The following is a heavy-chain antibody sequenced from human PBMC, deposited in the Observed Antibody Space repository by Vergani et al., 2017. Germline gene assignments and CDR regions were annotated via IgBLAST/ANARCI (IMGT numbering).Heavy chain of an antibody. V-gene: IGHV3-23*01. CDR2: ISGPGLST. D-gene: IGHD3-22*01. J-gene: IGHJ6*02. CDR3: ARKHISNYYDSSGYYYMGYYYGMDV. Sequence: EVHLLESGGGLVQSGGSLRLSCAASGFTFSNSAVSWVRQAPGRGLAWVSSISGPGLSTYYADSVKGRFSISRDNSKNTLSLQMNSLRAEDTAVYYCARKHISNYYDSSGYYYMGYYYGMDVWGQXP. CDR1: GFTFSNSA.